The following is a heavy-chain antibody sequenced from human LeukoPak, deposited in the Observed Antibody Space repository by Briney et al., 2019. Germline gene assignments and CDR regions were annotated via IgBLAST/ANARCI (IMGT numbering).Heavy chain of an antibody. J-gene: IGHJ4*02. V-gene: IGHV4-39*01. CDR2: IYYSGST. CDR3: ARPTMVRGVPSYFDY. CDR1: GGSISSSSYY. D-gene: IGHD3-10*01. Sequence: PSETLSLTCTVSGGSISSSSYYWGWIRQPPGKGLEWIGSIYYSGSTYYNPSLKSRVTISVDTSKNQFSLKLSSVTAADTAVYYCARPTMVRGVPSYFDYWGQGTLVTVSS.